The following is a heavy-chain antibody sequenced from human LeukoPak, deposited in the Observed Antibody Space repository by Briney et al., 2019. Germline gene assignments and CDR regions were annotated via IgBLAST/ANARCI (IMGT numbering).Heavy chain of an antibody. CDR1: GYTFTSYD. V-gene: IGHV1-8*01. D-gene: IGHD4-17*01. Sequence: ASVNVSCKASGYTFTSYDINWVRQATGQGLEWMGWMNPNSGNTGYAQQFQGRVTMTRNTSISTAYMELSSLRSEDTAVYYCASPSLGGDYAYWGQGTLVTVSS. CDR2: MNPNSGNT. J-gene: IGHJ4*02. CDR3: ASPSLGGDYAY.